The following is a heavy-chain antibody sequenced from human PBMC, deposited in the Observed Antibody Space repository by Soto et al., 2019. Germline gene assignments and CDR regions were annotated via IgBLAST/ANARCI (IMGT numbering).Heavy chain of an antibody. J-gene: IGHJ4*02. CDR3: TRRPSGMTYHAVVDF. CDR2: ISSREVTV. CDR1: GFTFSNYY. D-gene: IGHD5-12*01. V-gene: IGHV3-11*01. Sequence: PGGALRLSCAASGFTFSNYYMTWIRQAPGKGLECLSYISSREVTVYYADSVKGRFTISRDNTKNSLYLQMTTLRDEDTAVYYCTRRPSGMTYHAVVDFWGQGTLVTVSS.